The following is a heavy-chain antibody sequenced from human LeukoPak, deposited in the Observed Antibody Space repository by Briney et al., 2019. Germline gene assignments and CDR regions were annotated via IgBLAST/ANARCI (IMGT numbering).Heavy chain of an antibody. CDR1: GGSISSSNW. J-gene: IGHJ6*02. CDR3: ARDNWNYGSSMDV. Sequence: SGTLSLTCAVSGGSISSSNWWSWVRQPPGKGLEWIGAIYHSGSTNYNPSLKSRVTISVDTSKNQFSLKLSSVTAADTAVYYCARDNWNYGSSMDVWGQGTTVTVSS. V-gene: IGHV4-4*02. CDR2: IYHSGST. D-gene: IGHD1-7*01.